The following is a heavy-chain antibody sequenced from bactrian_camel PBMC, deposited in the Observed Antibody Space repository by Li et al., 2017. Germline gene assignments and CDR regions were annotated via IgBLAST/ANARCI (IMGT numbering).Heavy chain of an antibody. V-gene: IGHV3S6*01. CDR1: GFTFNNHW. CDR3: ANSGSQFCSGGYCYTAYFRY. J-gene: IGHJ4*01. Sequence: HVQLVESGGGLVQPGGSLRLSCTASGFTFNNHWMTWVRQPPGKGLEWVSSISADATSTYYADSVKGRFTISRDNAKNTVYLQLSSLKIEDAAMYYCANSGSQFCSGGYCYTAYFRYWGQGTQVTVS. D-gene: IGHD2*01. CDR2: ISADATST.